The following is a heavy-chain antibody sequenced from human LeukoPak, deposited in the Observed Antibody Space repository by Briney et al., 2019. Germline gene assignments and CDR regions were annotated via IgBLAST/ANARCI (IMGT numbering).Heavy chain of an antibody. CDR3: ARLGSYYDFDY. CDR1: GFTFSSYS. J-gene: IGHJ4*02. CDR2: ISSSSSYI. Sequence: GGSLRLSCAASGFTFSSYSMNWVRQAPGKGLEWVSSISSSSSYIYYADSVKGRFTISRDYAKNSLYLQMNSLRAEDTAVYYCARLGSYYDFDYWGQGTLVTVSS. D-gene: IGHD1-26*01. V-gene: IGHV3-21*01.